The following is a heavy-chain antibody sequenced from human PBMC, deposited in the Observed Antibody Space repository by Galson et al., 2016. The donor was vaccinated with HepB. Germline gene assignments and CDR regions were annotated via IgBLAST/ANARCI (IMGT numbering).Heavy chain of an antibody. D-gene: IGHD6-19*01. CDR1: GFTFSSYG. V-gene: IGHV3-33*01. J-gene: IGHJ6*02. Sequence: SLRLSCAASGFTFSSYGMHWVRQAPGKGLEWVAVIWYDGSNKYYADSVKGRFTISRDNSKNTLYLQMNSLGAEDTALYYCAREALIAVTPLDVWGQGTTVSVSS. CDR3: AREALIAVTPLDV. CDR2: IWYDGSNK.